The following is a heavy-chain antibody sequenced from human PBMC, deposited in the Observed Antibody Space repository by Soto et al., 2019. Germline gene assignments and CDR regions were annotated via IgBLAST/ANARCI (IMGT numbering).Heavy chain of an antibody. CDR3: ARVSNSYYYYGMDV. CDR1: GFTFSSYW. V-gene: IGHV3-74*01. J-gene: IGHJ6*02. CDR2: INSDGSST. Sequence: GGSLRLSCAASGFTFSSYWMHWVRQAPGKGLVWVSRINSDGSSTSYADSVKGRFTISRDNAKNTLYLQMNSLRAEDTAVYYCARVSNSYYYYGMDVWGQGTTVTVSS.